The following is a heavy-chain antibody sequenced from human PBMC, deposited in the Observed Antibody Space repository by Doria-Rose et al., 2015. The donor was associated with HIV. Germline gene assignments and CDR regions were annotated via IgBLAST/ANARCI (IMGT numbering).Heavy chain of an antibody. CDR1: GVSLSSPGMG. CDR2: IFSDDER. V-gene: IGHV2-26*01. Sequence: QVTLKESGPVLVKPTETLTLTCTVSGVSLSSPGMGVSWIRQPPGKALEWLANIFSDDERSYTPSLKSRLTLSRGTSTSQVVLTMTDMDPVDTATYYCARIKSSRWYHKYYFDFWGQGTLVIVSA. CDR3: ARIKSSRWYHKYYFDF. J-gene: IGHJ4*02. D-gene: IGHD6-13*01.